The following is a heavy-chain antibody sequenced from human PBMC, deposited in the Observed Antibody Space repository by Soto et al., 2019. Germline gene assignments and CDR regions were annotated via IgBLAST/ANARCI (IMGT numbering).Heavy chain of an antibody. V-gene: IGHV1-18*01. Sequence: QVQLVQSGAEVKKPGASVKVSCKASGYTFTSYAISWVRQAPGQGLEWLGWINAYNGNTNYAQKPQAGVTMTTDTSTSPAYRELRILRSHDTAVYYCARHSPPLDCWGPGTLVTVSS. CDR1: GYTFTSYA. CDR3: ARHSPPLDC. CDR2: INAYNGNT. J-gene: IGHJ4*01.